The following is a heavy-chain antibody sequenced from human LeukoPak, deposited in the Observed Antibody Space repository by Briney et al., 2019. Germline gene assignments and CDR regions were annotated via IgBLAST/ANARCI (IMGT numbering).Heavy chain of an antibody. CDR2: IYYSGST. D-gene: IGHD3-3*01. Sequence: PSETLSLTCTVSGGSISSSSYYWGWLRQPPGTGLEWIGSIYYSGSTYYNPSLKSRVTISVDTSKNQFSLKLSSVTAADTAVYYCARDFKVLRFLEWLPNYYYMDVWGKGTTVTVSS. J-gene: IGHJ6*03. CDR3: ARDFKVLRFLEWLPNYYYMDV. V-gene: IGHV4-39*02. CDR1: GGSISSSSYY.